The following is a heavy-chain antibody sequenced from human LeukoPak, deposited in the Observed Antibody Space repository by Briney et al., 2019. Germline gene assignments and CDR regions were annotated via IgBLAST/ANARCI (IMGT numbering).Heavy chain of an antibody. CDR2: INHSGST. J-gene: IGHJ5*02. V-gene: IGHV4-34*01. Sequence: SETLSLTCAVYGGSFSGYYWSWIRQPPGKVLEWIGEINHSGSTNYNPSLKSRVTISVDTSKNQFSLKLSSVTAADTAVYYCAREGVLLWFGELLFWWFDPWGQGTLVTVSS. CDR1: GGSFSGYY. D-gene: IGHD3-10*01. CDR3: AREGVLLWFGELLFWWFDP.